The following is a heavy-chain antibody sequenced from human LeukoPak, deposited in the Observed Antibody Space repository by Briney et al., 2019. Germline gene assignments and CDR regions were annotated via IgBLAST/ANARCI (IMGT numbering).Heavy chain of an antibody. J-gene: IGHJ4*02. D-gene: IGHD6-19*01. CDR3: ATLHYSSGWSIDY. V-gene: IGHV4-39*07. CDR1: GGSISSSSYY. Sequence: SETLSLTCTVSGGSISSSSYYWGWIRQPPGKGLEWIGSIYYSGSTYYNPSLKSRVTISVDTSKNQFSLKLSSVTAADTAVYYCATLHYSSGWSIDYWGQGTLVTVSS. CDR2: IYYSGST.